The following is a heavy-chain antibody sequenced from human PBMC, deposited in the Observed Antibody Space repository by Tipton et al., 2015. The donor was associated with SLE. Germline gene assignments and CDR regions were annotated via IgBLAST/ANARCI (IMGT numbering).Heavy chain of an antibody. V-gene: IGHV4-59*01. J-gene: IGHJ5*02. Sequence: TLSLTCSVSGGSISSNYWIWIRQPPGKGLEWIGYIYNSGSTNYNPSLKSRVTISGDTSTKQFSLRLSSVTAADTAVYYCARQNPYTDLFDPWGQGTLVTVSS. CDR3: ARQNPYTDLFDP. CDR1: GGSISSNY. D-gene: IGHD2-2*02. CDR2: IYNSGST.